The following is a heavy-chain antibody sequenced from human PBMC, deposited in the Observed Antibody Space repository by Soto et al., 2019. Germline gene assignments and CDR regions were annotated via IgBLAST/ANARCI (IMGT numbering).Heavy chain of an antibody. D-gene: IGHD3-22*01. CDR2: IWYDGSNK. CDR1: GFTFSSSG. J-gene: IGHJ4*02. Sequence: GGSLRLSCAASGFTFSSSGMHWVRQAPGKGLEWVAVIWYDGSNKYYADSVKGRFTISRDNSKNTLYLQMNSLRAEDTAVYYCAGDSSGYLFDDWGPGTLVTVSS. V-gene: IGHV3-33*01. CDR3: AGDSSGYLFDD.